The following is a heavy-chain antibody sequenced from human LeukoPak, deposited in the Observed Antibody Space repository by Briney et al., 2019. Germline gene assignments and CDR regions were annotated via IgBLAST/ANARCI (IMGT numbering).Heavy chain of an antibody. CDR3: AKGTSISPSTGFDY. Sequence: PGGSLRLSYAASGFTFSTSAMSWVRQAPGQGLEWVSGISNSGASTYYADSVKGRFTISRDNSKNMLYLQMNSLRAEDTAVYHCAKGTSISPSTGFDYWGQGTLVTGSS. CDR1: GFTFSTSA. CDR2: ISNSGAST. D-gene: IGHD4-17*01. J-gene: IGHJ4*02. V-gene: IGHV3-23*01.